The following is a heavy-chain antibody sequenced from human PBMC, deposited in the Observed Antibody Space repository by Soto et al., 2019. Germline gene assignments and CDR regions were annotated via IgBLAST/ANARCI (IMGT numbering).Heavy chain of an antibody. Sequence: EVQLVESGGGMVQPGGSLSVSCAASEFTLSGYSMHWVRQAPGKGLEWVSYIGGSGGTIYYADSVKGRFTISRDNAKNSLSVQMNSLRDEDTALYFCARETGLRSSGWSYYFDFWGQGTRVTVSS. J-gene: IGHJ4*02. D-gene: IGHD6-19*01. CDR1: EFTLSGYS. CDR2: IGGSGGTI. V-gene: IGHV3-48*02. CDR3: ARETGLRSSGWSYYFDF.